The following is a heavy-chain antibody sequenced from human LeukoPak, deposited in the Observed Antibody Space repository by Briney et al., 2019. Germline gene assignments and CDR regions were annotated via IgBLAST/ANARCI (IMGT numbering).Heavy chain of an antibody. V-gene: IGHV4-39*01. J-gene: IGHJ4*02. CDR1: GGSISSSSYY. D-gene: IGHD3-10*01. CDR3: ARHLDGDEGGVLWFGELLSYFDY. CDR2: IYYSGST. Sequence: SETLSLTCTVSGGSISSSSYYWGWIRQPPGKGLEWIGSIYYSGSTYYNPSLKSRVTISVDTSKNQFSLKLSSVTAADTAVYYCARHLDGDEGGVLWFGELLSYFDYWGQGTLVTVSS.